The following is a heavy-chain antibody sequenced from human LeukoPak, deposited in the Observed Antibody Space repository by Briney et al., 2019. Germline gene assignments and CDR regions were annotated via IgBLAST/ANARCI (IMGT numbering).Heavy chain of an antibody. D-gene: IGHD1-26*01. J-gene: IGHJ4*02. CDR2: IYHSGST. CDR1: GYSISSGYY. CDR3: ARAGQDAWELLCDY. Sequence: PSGTLSLICTVSGYSISSGYYWGWIRQPPGKGLEWIGSIYHSGSTYYNPSLKSRVTISVDTSKNQFSLKLSSVTAADTAVYYCARAGQDAWELLCDYWGQGTLVTVSS. V-gene: IGHV4-38-2*02.